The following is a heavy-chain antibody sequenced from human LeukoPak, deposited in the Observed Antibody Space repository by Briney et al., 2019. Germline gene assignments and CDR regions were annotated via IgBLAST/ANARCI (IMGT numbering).Heavy chain of an antibody. CDR1: GFTFSSYA. D-gene: IGHD3-10*01. CDR3: ARDYSNYYGTFDP. Sequence: GRSLRLSCAASGFTFSSYAMHWVRQAPGKGLEWVAVISYDGSNKYYADSVKGRFTISRDNSKNTLYLQMNSLRAEDTAVYYCARDYSNYYGTFDPWGQGTLVTVSS. V-gene: IGHV3-30-3*01. J-gene: IGHJ5*02. CDR2: ISYDGSNK.